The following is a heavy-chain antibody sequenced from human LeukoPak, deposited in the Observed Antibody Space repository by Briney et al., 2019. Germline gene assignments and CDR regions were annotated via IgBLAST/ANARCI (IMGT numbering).Heavy chain of an antibody. CDR3: AKVRIGYQLLRRFDAFDI. CDR2: IIPIFGTA. V-gene: IGHV1-69*06. D-gene: IGHD2-2*01. CDR1: GGTFSSYA. Sequence: SVKVSCKASGGTFSSYAISWVRQAPGQGLEWMGGIIPIFGTANYAQKFQGRVTITADKSTSTAYMELSSLRSEDTAVYYCAKVRIGYQLLRRFDAFDIWGQGTMVTVSS. J-gene: IGHJ3*02.